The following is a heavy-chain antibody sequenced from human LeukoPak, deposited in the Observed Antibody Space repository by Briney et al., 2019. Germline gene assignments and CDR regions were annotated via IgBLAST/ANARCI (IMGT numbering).Heavy chain of an antibody. J-gene: IGHJ6*02. Sequence: GESLKISCKGSGYSFTSYWIGWVRQMPGKGLEWMGIIYPGDSDTRYSPSFQGQVTISADKSISTAYLQWSSLKASDTAIYYCARDRITMVRGVIIKNDYYYYGMDVWGQGTTVTVSS. CDR3: ARDRITMVRGVIIKNDYYYYGMDV. D-gene: IGHD3-10*01. CDR1: GYSFTSYW. CDR2: IYPGDSDT. V-gene: IGHV5-51*01.